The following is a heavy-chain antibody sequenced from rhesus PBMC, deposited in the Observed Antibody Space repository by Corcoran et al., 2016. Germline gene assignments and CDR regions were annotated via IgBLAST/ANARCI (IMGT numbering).Heavy chain of an antibody. V-gene: IGHV4-173*01. CDR3: VQEAAAGTRYNRFDV. CDR2: ISGSGGSP. D-gene: IGHD6-25*01. J-gene: IGHJ5-1*01. CDR1: DGSISSNY. Sequence: QLQLQESGPGLVKPSETLSLTCAVSDGSISSNYWSWIRQPPGTGLEWIGRISGSGGSPDYNPSLKSRVTISTDTSKNQFSLKLSSVTAADTAVYYCVQEAAAGTRYNRFDVWGPGVLVTVSS.